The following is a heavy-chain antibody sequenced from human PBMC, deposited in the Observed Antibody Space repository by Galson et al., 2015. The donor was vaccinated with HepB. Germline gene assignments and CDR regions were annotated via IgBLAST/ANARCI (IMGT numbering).Heavy chain of an antibody. V-gene: IGHV3-7*03. CDR2: IKQDGSEK. CDR3: ARLRYSGYVFDY. D-gene: IGHD5-12*01. J-gene: IGHJ4*02. Sequence: SLRLSCAASGFTFSSYWMSWVRQAPGKGLEWVANIKQDGSEKYYVDSVKGRFTISKDNAKNSLYLQMNSLRAEDTAVYYCARLRYSGYVFDYWGQGTLVTVSS. CDR1: GFTFSSYW.